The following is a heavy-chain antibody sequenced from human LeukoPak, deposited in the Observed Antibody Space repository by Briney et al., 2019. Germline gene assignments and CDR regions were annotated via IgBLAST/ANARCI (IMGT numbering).Heavy chain of an antibody. CDR1: GFTFSSYSM. CDR2: IYYTGST. V-gene: IGHV4-4*02. CDR3: ARDMGSIAVAGHFDY. D-gene: IGHD6-19*01. J-gene: IGHJ4*02. Sequence: GSLRLSCAASGFTFSSYSMNWVRQSPGKGLEWIGNIYYTGSTYYNPSLESRIIISVDKPKNQFSLKLTSVTAADTAVYYCARDMGSIAVAGHFDYWGQGTLVTVSS.